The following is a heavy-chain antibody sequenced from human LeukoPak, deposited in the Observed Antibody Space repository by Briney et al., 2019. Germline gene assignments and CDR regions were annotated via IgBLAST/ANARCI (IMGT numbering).Heavy chain of an antibody. Sequence: PGGSLRLFCAASGFTFSSYWMHWVRQAPGKGLVWVSRINSDGSSRDYADSVKGRFTISRDNAKNTVYLQMNSLRDEDTAVYYCVRLNTVTPFDYWGQGTLVTVSS. CDR3: VRLNTVTPFDY. CDR1: GFTFSSYW. D-gene: IGHD4-17*01. V-gene: IGHV3-74*01. J-gene: IGHJ4*02. CDR2: INSDGSSR.